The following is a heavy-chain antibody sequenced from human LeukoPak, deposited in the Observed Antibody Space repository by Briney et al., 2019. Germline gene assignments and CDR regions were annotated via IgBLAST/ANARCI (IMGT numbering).Heavy chain of an antibody. V-gene: IGHV3-23*01. J-gene: IGHJ4*02. Sequence: GGSLRLSCAASGFTFSSYAMYWVRQAPGKRLEWVSGISGSGGSTYYADSVKGRFTISRDNSKNTVYLQMNSLRAEDTAVYYCAKTTAGYSSGRYPGWPVDYWGQGALVTVSS. CDR1: GFTFSSYA. D-gene: IGHD6-19*01. CDR2: ISGSGGST. CDR3: AKTTAGYSSGRYPGWPVDY.